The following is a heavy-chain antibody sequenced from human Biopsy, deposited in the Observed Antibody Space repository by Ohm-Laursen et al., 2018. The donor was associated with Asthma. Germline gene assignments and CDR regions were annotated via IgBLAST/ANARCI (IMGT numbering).Heavy chain of an antibody. CDR3: ARSSHINWGGYFDY. CDR2: IIPIFGTA. J-gene: IGHJ4*02. D-gene: IGHD7-27*01. Sequence: SSVKVSCKASVGTFSSYAISWVRQAPGQGLEGMGGIIPIFGTANYAQKFQGRVTITADESTSTAYMELSSLRSEDTAVYYCARSSHINWGGYFDYWGQGTLVTVSS. CDR1: VGTFSSYA. V-gene: IGHV1-69*01.